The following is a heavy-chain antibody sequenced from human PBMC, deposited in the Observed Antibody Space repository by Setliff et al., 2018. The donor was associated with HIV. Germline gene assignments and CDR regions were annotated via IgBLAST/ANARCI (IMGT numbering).Heavy chain of an antibody. CDR2: ITSTGSTI. CDR3: ARSFPYYYESSGLYAMDV. Sequence: GGSLRLSCAASGFTFSDCSMNWVRQAPGKGLEWISYITSTGSTIFYADSVKGRFTISRDNDKNSVHLQMNSLRAEDTAIYFCARSFPYYYESSGLYAMDVWGQGTTVTVSS. CDR1: GFTFSDCS. D-gene: IGHD3-22*01. V-gene: IGHV3-48*01. J-gene: IGHJ6*02.